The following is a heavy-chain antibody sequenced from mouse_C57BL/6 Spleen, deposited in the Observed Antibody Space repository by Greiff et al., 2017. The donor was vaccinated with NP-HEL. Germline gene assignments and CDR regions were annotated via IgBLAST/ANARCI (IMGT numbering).Heavy chain of an antibody. D-gene: IGHD4-1*01. J-gene: IGHJ2*01. CDR1: GFTFSSYG. Sequence: EVQRVESGGDLVKPGGSLKLSCAASGFTFSSYGMSWVRQTPDKRLEWVATISSGGSYTYYPDSVKGRFTISRDNAKNTLYLQMSSLKSEDTSMYYCARQGSLTGTRYFDYWGQGTTLTVSS. CDR2: ISSGGSYT. V-gene: IGHV5-6*01. CDR3: ARQGSLTGTRYFDY.